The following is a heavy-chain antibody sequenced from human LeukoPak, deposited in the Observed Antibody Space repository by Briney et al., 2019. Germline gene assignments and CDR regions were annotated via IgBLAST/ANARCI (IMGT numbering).Heavy chain of an antibody. J-gene: IGHJ6*03. V-gene: IGHV3-30-3*01. CDR1: GFTFSSYA. CDR3: ARWRISYYYYMDV. CDR2: ISYDGSNK. Sequence: PGGSLRLSCAASGFTFSSYAMHWVRQAPGKGLEWVAVISYDGSNKYYADSVKGRFTISRDNSKNTLYLQMNSLRAEDTAVYYCARWRISYYYYMDVWGKGTTVTVSS.